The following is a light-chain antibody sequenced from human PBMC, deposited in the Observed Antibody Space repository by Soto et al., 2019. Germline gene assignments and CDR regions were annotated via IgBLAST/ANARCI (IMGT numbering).Light chain of an antibody. Sequence: DIQMTQSPSSVSASVGDSVTITCRACQGIGSWLAWYQQKPEKAPNLLIYAASSLRSGVPSRFSGSGSGTDFTLTISSLQPEDFTTYFCQQANSFPRTFGQGIKVEIK. J-gene: IGKJ1*01. V-gene: IGKV1-12*01. CDR2: AAS. CDR1: QGIGSW. CDR3: QQANSFPRT.